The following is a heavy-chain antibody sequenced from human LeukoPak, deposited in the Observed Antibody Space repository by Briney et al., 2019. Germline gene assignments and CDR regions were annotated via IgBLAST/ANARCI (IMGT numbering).Heavy chain of an antibody. CDR1: GFTSSSYS. Sequence: GGSLRLSCAASGFTSSSYSMNWVRQAPGKGLGWVSSISSSSSYIYYADSVKGRFTVARDNAKNSLYLQMNSLRADDTAVYYCPREFDGSASGAGYWGQGTLVAVSS. D-gene: IGHD1-26*01. CDR2: ISSSSSYI. CDR3: PREFDGSASGAGY. V-gene: IGHV3-21*01. J-gene: IGHJ4*02.